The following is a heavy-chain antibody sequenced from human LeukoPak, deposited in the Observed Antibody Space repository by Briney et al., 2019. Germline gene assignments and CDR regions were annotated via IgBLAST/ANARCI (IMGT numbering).Heavy chain of an antibody. J-gene: IGHJ5*02. Sequence: ASVKVSCKASGYTFTGYYMHWVRQAPGQGLEWMGGIIPIFGTANYAQKFQGRVTITADESTSTAYMELSSLRSEDTAVYYCARDPGIVVVPAAKNWFDPWGQGTLVTVSS. CDR2: IIPIFGTA. D-gene: IGHD2-2*01. V-gene: IGHV1-69*13. CDR1: GYTFTGYY. CDR3: ARDPGIVVVPAAKNWFDP.